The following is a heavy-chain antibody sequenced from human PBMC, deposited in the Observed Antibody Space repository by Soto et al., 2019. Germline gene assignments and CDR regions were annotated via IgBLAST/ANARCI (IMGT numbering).Heavy chain of an antibody. J-gene: IGHJ4*02. V-gene: IGHV1-8*01. Sequence: QVQLVQSGAEVTKPGASVKVSCKASGYTFTSYGINWVRQPTGQGLEWMGWMDPNRGFTGYAHKFQGRITMTRNTSIRTAYLELSSLRSEDTAVYYCARTGPYYYDSSTDYYDWGQGTLVTVSS. CDR2: MDPNRGFT. D-gene: IGHD3-22*01. CDR1: GYTFTSYG. CDR3: ARTGPYYYDSSTDYYD.